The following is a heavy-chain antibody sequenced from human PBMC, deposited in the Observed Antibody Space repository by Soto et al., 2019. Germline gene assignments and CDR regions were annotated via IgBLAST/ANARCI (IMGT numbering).Heavy chain of an antibody. V-gene: IGHV3-74*01. CDR3: ARDPLLWFGELSLGNYYYGMDV. J-gene: IGHJ6*02. CDR2: INSDGSST. D-gene: IGHD3-10*01. Sequence: EVQLVESGGGLVQPGGSLRLSCAASGFTFSSYWMHWVRQAPGKGLVWVSRINSDGSSTSYADSVKGRFTISRDNAKNTLYLQMNSLRAEDTAVYYCARDPLLWFGELSLGNYYYGMDVWGQGTTVTVSS. CDR1: GFTFSSYW.